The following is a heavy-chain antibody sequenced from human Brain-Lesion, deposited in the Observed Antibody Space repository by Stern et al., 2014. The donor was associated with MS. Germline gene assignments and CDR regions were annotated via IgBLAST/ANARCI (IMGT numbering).Heavy chain of an antibody. J-gene: IGHJ5*02. CDR2: CNFTAAGLS. V-gene: IGHV4-31*03. D-gene: IGHD5-18*01. Sequence: QVQLVQSGPGLVKPSQTLSLTCTVSGDSISSGGKYLVREPQRPRKGRGWGRRCNFTAAGLSHPLIHRRGSLFLHADHYNPSLKSRVSITLDTSKNQFSLRLSSVTAADTAVYYCARDWSGSSIHLAPAYGGHIRFDPWGQGTLVTVSS. CDR3: ARDWSGSSIHLAPAYGGHIRFDP. CDR1: GDSISSGGKY.